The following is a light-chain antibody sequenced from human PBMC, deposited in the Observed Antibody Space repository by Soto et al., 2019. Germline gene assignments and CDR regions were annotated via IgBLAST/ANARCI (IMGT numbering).Light chain of an antibody. V-gene: IGKV3-20*01. CDR3: QQYGSSPPIT. J-gene: IGKJ5*01. CDR1: QSVSSSY. CDR2: GAS. Sequence: IVLTQSPGTLSLSPGERATLSCRASQSVSSSYLAWYQQKPGQAPRLLIYGASSRATGIPDRFSGSGSGTDFTLTISRREPEDFAVYYCQQYGSSPPITFGQGTRLEIK.